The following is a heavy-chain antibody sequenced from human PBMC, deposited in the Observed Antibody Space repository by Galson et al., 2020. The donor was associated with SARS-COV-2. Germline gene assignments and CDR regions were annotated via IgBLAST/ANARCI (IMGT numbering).Heavy chain of an antibody. CDR1: GFTFSSYS. J-gene: IGHJ1*01. CDR2: ISSSSSTI. CDR3: ARNGRDCSGGICYGAEYFQH. Sequence: GESLKISCAASGFTFSSYSMNWVRQAPGKGLEWVSYISSSSSTIYYADSVKGRFTISRDNAKKSQYLQMNSLRAEDTAVYYCARNGRDCSGGICYGAEYFQHWGQGTLVTVSS. D-gene: IGHD2-15*01. V-gene: IGHV3-48*04.